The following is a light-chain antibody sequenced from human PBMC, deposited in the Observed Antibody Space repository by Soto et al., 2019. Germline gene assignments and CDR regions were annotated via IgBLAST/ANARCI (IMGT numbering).Light chain of an antibody. CDR3: HQYASSSRT. CDR2: GAS. V-gene: IGKV3-20*01. Sequence: EIVLTQSPGTLSLSPGERATLSCRANQSFSSNYLAWYQQKPGQAPGLLIYGASSRATGIPDRFSGSGSGTDFTLTISGLEPEDFAVYYCHQYASSSRTFGQGTKVEIK. J-gene: IGKJ1*01. CDR1: QSFSSNY.